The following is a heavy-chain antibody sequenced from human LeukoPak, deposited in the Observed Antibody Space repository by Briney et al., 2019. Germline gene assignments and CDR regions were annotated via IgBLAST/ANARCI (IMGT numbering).Heavy chain of an antibody. J-gene: IGHJ3*02. CDR2: ICYSGST. D-gene: IGHD3-22*01. V-gene: IGHV4-31*03. CDR1: GGSISSGGYY. Sequence: PSETLSLTCTVSGGSISSGGYYWSWIRQHPGKGLEWIGYICYSGSTYYNPSLKSRVTISVDTSKNQFSLKLSSVTAADTAVYYCARSEAGAVYYDSSGYPDAFDIWGQGTMVTVSS. CDR3: ARSEAGAVYYDSSGYPDAFDI.